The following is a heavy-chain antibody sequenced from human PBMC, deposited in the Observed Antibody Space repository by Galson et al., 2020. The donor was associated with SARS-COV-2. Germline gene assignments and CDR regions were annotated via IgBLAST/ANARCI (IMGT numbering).Heavy chain of an antibody. CDR3: AKGAAAGY. CDR2: IWYDGSNK. Sequence: GGSLRLSCEASGFTFSSYGMHWVRQAQGKGLEWVAVIWYDGSNKYYADSVKGRFTISRDNSKNTLYLQMNSLRAEDTAVYYCAKGAAAGYWGQGTLVTVSS. V-gene: IGHV3-33*06. D-gene: IGHD6-13*01. CDR1: GFTFSSYG. J-gene: IGHJ4*02.